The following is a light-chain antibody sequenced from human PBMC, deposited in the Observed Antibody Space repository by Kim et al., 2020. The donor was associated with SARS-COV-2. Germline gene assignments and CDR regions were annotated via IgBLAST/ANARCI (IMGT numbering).Light chain of an antibody. CDR1: QSVANYY. V-gene: IGKV3-20*01. J-gene: IGKJ4*01. Sequence: ETVLTQSPGTLSLSPGERATLSCRTSQSVANYYLAWYQQRPGQAPRLLIYATSRRATGIPDRFSGSGSETDFTLIISRLEPEDFAVYYCQQFGRSPVTFGGGTKVDIK. CDR3: QQFGRSPVT. CDR2: ATS.